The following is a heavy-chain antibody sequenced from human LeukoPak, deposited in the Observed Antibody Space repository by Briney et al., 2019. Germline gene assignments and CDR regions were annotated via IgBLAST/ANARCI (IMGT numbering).Heavy chain of an antibody. Sequence: SETLSLTCAVYGGSFSGYYWSWIRQPPGKGLEWIGEINHSGSTNYNPSLKSRVTISVDTSKNQFSLKLSSVTAADTAVYYCAEGSLYARNFDYWGQETLVTVSS. CDR3: AEGSLYARNFDY. D-gene: IGHD5/OR15-5a*01. CDR2: INHSGST. V-gene: IGHV4-34*01. CDR1: GGSFSGYY. J-gene: IGHJ4*02.